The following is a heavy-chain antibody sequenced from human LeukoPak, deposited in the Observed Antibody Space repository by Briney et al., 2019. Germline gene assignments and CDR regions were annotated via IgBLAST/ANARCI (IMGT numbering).Heavy chain of an antibody. Sequence: GGSLRLSCAASGFTFSSYGMHWVRQAPGKGLEWVAVISYDGSNKYYADSVKGRFTISRDNSKNTLYLQMNSLRAGDTAVYYCARDGDIVVVGYYFDYWGQGTLVTVSS. V-gene: IGHV3-30*03. CDR3: ARDGDIVVVGYYFDY. J-gene: IGHJ4*02. CDR1: GFTFSSYG. D-gene: IGHD2-15*01. CDR2: ISYDGSNK.